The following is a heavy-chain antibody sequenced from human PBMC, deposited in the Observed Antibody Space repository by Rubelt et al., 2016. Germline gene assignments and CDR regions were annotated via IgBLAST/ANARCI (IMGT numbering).Heavy chain of an antibody. CDR2: IYYSGST. D-gene: IGHD3-22*01. CDR3: ARGKEGLGVTMMDY. Sequence: QLQLQESGPGLVKPSETLSLTCTVSGGSISGSSYYWGWIRQHPGKGLEWIGSIYYSGSTYSNPSLKSHVTISVDTSKNQFSLKLRSVTAADTAVYYCARGKEGLGVTMMDYWGQGTLVTVSS. V-gene: IGHV4-39*01. CDR1: GGSISGSSYY. J-gene: IGHJ4*02.